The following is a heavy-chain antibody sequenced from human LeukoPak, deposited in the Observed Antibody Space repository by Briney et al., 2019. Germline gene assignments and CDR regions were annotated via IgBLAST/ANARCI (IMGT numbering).Heavy chain of an antibody. V-gene: IGHV3-23*01. CDR2: VSAGGGDT. D-gene: IGHD2-2*01. Sequence: GGSLRLSCAASGFTFSNYAMTWVRQAPGKGLEWVSAVSAGGGDTYYADSVKGRFTISRDNSKSTLYLQMNSLRAEDTAVYYCAKDYCTGTDCYGDYWGQGTLVTVSS. CDR3: AKDYCTGTDCYGDY. J-gene: IGHJ4*02. CDR1: GFTFSNYA.